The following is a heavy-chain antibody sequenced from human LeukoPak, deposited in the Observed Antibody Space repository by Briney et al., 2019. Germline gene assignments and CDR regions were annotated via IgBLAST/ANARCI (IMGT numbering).Heavy chain of an antibody. V-gene: IGHV1-3*01. Sequence: GASVKVSCKASGYTFTSYAMHWVRQAPGQRLGWMGWINAGNGNTKYSQKFQGRVTITRDTSASTAYMELSSLRSEDTAVYYCARGLRQQLVLMWWFDPWGQGTLVTVSS. J-gene: IGHJ5*02. CDR2: INAGNGNT. D-gene: IGHD6-13*01. CDR3: ARGLRQQLVLMWWFDP. CDR1: GYTFTSYA.